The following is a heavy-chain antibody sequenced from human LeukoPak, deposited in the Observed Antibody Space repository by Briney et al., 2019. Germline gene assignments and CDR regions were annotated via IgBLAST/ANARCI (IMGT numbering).Heavy chain of an antibody. V-gene: IGHV3-53*01. D-gene: IGHD5-24*01. CDR1: GFTFSSYG. CDR3: ARDRKVDGLSDYYYYGMDV. J-gene: IGHJ6*02. CDR2: IYSGGST. Sequence: AGGSLRLSCAASGFTFSSYGMHWVRQAPGKGLEWVSVIYSGGSTYYADSVKGRFTISRDNSKNTLYLQMNSLRAEDTAVYYCARDRKVDGLSDYYYYGMDVWGQGTTVTVSS.